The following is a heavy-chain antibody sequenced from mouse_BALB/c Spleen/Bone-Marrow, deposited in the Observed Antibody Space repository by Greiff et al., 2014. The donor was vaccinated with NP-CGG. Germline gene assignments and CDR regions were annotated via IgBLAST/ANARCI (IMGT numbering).Heavy chain of an antibody. CDR3: AKNGHYDGMAY. V-gene: IGHV1-67*01. Sequence: VQLQQSGPELVRPGVSVKISCKGSGYTFTDFAMHWVKQSHAKGLEWIGVISTYSGYTNYNQKFKGKATMTVDKSSSTAYMELARLTSEDSAIYYCAKNGHYDGMAYWGQGTSVTVSS. CDR1: GYTFTDFA. J-gene: IGHJ4*01. CDR2: ISTYSGYT. D-gene: IGHD1-1*02.